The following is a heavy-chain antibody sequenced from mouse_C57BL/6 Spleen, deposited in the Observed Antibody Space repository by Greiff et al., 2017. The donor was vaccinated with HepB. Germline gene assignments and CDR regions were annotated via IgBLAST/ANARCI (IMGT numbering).Heavy chain of an antibody. Sequence: EVQVVESGGGLVQPGGSMKLSCVASGFTFSNYWMNWVRQSPEKGLEWVAQIRLKSDNYATHYAESVKGRFTISRDDSKSSVYLQMNNLRAEDTGSYYCTAYSSRGFAYWGQGTLVTVSA. CDR2: IRLKSDNYAT. CDR3: TAYSSRGFAY. CDR1: GFTFSNYW. V-gene: IGHV6-3*01. D-gene: IGHD2-10*01. J-gene: IGHJ3*01.